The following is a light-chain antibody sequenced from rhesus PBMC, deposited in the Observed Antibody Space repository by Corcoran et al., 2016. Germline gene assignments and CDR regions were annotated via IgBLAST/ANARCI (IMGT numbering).Light chain of an antibody. Sequence: ETVVTQSPATLSLSPGERATLSCRASQSVGSNLAWYQQRPGQAPKLLIYDASSRATGIPDRFRGSGSGTEFTLTISSLEPEDVGVYYCQQYNKGSTFGGGTKVESK. J-gene: IGKJ4*01. CDR3: QQYNKGST. CDR1: QSVGSN. V-gene: IGKV3-42*02. CDR2: DAS.